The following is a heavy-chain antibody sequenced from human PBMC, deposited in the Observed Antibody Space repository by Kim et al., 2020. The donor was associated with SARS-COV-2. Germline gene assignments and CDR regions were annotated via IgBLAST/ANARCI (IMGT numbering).Heavy chain of an antibody. CDR3: ARGLGTAMEEYYFDY. V-gene: IGHV3-30*04. D-gene: IGHD5-18*01. J-gene: IGHJ4*02. CDR1: GFTFSSYA. Sequence: GGSLRLSCAASGFTFSSYAMHWVRQAPGKGLEWVAVISYDGSNKYYADSVKGRFTISRDNSKNTLYLQMNSLRAEDTAVYYCARGLGTAMEEYYFDYWGQGTLVTVSS. CDR2: ISYDGSNK.